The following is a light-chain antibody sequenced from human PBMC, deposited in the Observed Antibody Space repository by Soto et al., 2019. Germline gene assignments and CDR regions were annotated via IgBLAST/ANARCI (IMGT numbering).Light chain of an antibody. CDR3: QQYSDFLWS. J-gene: IGKJ1*01. CDR2: DAS. V-gene: IGKV1-5*01. CDR1: QNIVSW. Sequence: DIQMTQSPSTLSASVGDRVTITCRASQNIVSWLAWYQQKPGKAPKFLIYDASTLERGVPSRFRGSGYGTEFTLTISSLQPDDFATYYCQQYSDFLWSFGQGTKVDIK.